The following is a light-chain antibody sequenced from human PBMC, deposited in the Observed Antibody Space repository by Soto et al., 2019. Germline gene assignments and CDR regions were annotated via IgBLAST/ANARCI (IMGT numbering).Light chain of an antibody. CDR2: EGI. CDR3: CSYVGTTTYV. Sequence: QSVLTQPASVSGSPGQSITISCAGTSNTIGGYNVVSWYQQHPGTAPKVIIYEGIKRPSGVSNRLSGSISGSTASLTISGLQAEDEVDYYCCSYVGTTTYVFGTGSKVTVL. J-gene: IGLJ1*01. V-gene: IGLV2-23*01. CDR1: SNTIGGYNV.